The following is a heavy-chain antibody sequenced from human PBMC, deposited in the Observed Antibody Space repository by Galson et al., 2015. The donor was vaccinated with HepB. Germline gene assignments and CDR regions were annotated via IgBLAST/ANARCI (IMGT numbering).Heavy chain of an antibody. D-gene: IGHD3-10*01. CDR3: ASARITMVRGNYGMDV. J-gene: IGHJ6*02. CDR2: ISSSSSYI. V-gene: IGHV3-21*01. Sequence: SLRLSCAASGFTFSSYSMNWVRQAPGKGLEWVSSISSSSSYIYYADSVKGRFTISRDNAKNSLYLQMNSLRAEDTAVYYCASARITMVRGNYGMDVWGQGTTVTVSS. CDR1: GFTFSSYS.